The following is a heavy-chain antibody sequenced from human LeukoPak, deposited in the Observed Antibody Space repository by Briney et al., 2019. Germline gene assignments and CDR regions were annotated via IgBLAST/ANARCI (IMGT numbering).Heavy chain of an antibody. Sequence: SETLSLTCTVSGGSISDAAYYWSWIRQHPGEGLKWIGYIYYSGSTSYNPSLKSRVTISVDTSKNQFSLKLTSVTAADTAVYYCARHATGRGYDFDYWGQGALVTVSS. D-gene: IGHD5-12*01. CDR3: ARHATGRGYDFDY. V-gene: IGHV4-31*03. CDR2: IYYSGST. CDR1: GGSISDAAYY. J-gene: IGHJ4*02.